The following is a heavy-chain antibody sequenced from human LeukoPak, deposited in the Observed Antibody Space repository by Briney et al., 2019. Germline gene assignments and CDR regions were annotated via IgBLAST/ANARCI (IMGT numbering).Heavy chain of an antibody. J-gene: IGHJ3*02. V-gene: IGHV3-66*01. CDR2: IYSGGST. D-gene: IGHD6-6*01. CDR3: VYYRSGSSFAFDI. CDR1: GVTVSSNY. Sequence: PGGSLRLSCGASGVTVSSNYMSWVRQAPGKGLEWVSIIYSGGSTYYADSVKGRFTISRDNSKNTLYLQMNSLRAEGTAVHYFVYYRSGSSFAFDIWGQGTMVTVSS.